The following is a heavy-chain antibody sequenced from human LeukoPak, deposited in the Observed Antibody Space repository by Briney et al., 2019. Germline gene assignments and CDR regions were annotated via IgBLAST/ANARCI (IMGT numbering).Heavy chain of an antibody. CDR1: GGSISSGDYY. Sequence: PSQTLSLTCTVSGGSISSGDYYWSWIRQPPGKGLEGIGYIYYSGSTYYNPSLKSRVTISVDTSKNQFSLKLSSVTAADTAVYYCARVRGDYYDSSGFQHWGQGTLVTVSS. V-gene: IGHV4-30-4*01. J-gene: IGHJ1*01. D-gene: IGHD3-22*01. CDR2: IYYSGST. CDR3: ARVRGDYYDSSGFQH.